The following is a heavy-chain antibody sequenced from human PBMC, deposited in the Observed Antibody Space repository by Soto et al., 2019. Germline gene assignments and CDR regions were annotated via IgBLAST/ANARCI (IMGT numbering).Heavy chain of an antibody. CDR1: GGIFSNYV. V-gene: IGHV1-69*12. Sequence: QVQLVQSGAEVKKPGSSVTVSCKASGGIFSNYVISWVRQAPGQGLEWMGGIIPIFGPGNYAQKFQGRVTITADESTTTAYMQLSSLRSEDTAVYYCASRGYSYGPFDYWGQGTLVTVSS. J-gene: IGHJ4*02. CDR3: ASRGYSYGPFDY. CDR2: IIPIFGPG. D-gene: IGHD5-18*01.